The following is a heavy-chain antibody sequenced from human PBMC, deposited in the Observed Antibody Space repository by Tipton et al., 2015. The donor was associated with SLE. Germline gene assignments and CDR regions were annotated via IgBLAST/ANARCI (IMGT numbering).Heavy chain of an antibody. CDR1: GYRFSTYW. J-gene: IGHJ4*02. CDR3: ARFPYDSSGYRGDY. CDR2: IYPGDSDT. D-gene: IGHD3-22*01. Sequence: VQLVQSGAEVKKPGESLKISCEGSGYRFSTYWIAWLRQMPGKGLEWMGIIYPGDSDTRYSPSFQGQVTISADKSISTAYLQWNSLKASDTAMYYCARFPYDSSGYRGDYWGQGTLVTVSS. V-gene: IGHV5-51*03.